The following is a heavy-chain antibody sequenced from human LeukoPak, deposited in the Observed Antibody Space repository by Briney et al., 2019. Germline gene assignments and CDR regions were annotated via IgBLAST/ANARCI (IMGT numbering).Heavy chain of an antibody. CDR2: ICSNDNNT. V-gene: IGHV3-23*01. D-gene: IGHD1-1*01. CDR1: GFTFSSYA. J-gene: IGHJ4*02. Sequence: GGSLRLSCAASGFTFSSYAMNWVRQAPGKGLEWVSAICSNDNNTYYANSVKGRFTISRDNSRNTLYLQMSSLRAEDTAVYYCAQDPSNWTFDCWGQGTLVTVSS. CDR3: AQDPSNWTFDC.